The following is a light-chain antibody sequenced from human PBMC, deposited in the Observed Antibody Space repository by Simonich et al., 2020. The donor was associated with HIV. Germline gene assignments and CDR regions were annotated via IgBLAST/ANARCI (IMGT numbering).Light chain of an antibody. Sequence: DIVMTQSPDSLAVSLGERATINCKSSQSVLYSSNNKNYLPWHQQKPGQPPKLLIYWASTRESGVPDRFSGSGSGTDFTLTISSLQAEDVAVYYCQQYYSTPVTFGGGTKVEIK. CDR2: WAS. CDR3: QQYYSTPVT. J-gene: IGKJ4*01. CDR1: QSVLYSSNNKNY. V-gene: IGKV4-1*01.